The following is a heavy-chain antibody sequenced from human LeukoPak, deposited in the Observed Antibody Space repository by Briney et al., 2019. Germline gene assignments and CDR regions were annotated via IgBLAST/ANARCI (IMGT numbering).Heavy chain of an antibody. CDR2: INHSGST. CDR1: GGSFSGYY. V-gene: IGHV4-34*01. CDR3: ARGVGILTGYYTFSYNWFDP. Sequence: PSETLSLTCAVYGGSFSGYYWSWIRQPPGKGLEWIGEINHSGSTNYNPSLKSRVTIPVDTSKNQFSLKLSSVTAADTAVYYCARGVGILTGYYTFSYNWFDPWGQGTLVTVSS. D-gene: IGHD3-9*01. J-gene: IGHJ5*02.